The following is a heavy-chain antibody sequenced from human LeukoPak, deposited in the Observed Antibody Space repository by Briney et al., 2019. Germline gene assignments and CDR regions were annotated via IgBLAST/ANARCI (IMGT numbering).Heavy chain of an antibody. Sequence: GGSLRLSCAASGFTFSSYGMSWVRQAPGRGLEWVSAISSSSSYIYYADSVKGRFTISRDNAKNSLYLQMNSLRAEDTAVYYCAELGITMIGGVWGKGTTVTISS. V-gene: IGHV3-21*01. D-gene: IGHD3-10*02. CDR2: ISSSSSYI. J-gene: IGHJ6*04. CDR3: AELGITMIGGV. CDR1: GFTFSSYG.